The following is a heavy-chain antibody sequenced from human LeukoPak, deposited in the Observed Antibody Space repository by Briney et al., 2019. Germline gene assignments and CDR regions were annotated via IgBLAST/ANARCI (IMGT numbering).Heavy chain of an antibody. Sequence: GGSLRLSCATSGFIFGDYAMAWVRQAPGKGLEWVSGISGTGDNAYYADSVKGRFIISRDNSKNTLSLQMNSLRVEDTAVYYCTPTPSGNYYLRVASWGQGTLVTVSS. CDR3: TPTPSGNYYLRVAS. J-gene: IGHJ5*01. V-gene: IGHV3-23*01. CDR1: GFIFGDYA. CDR2: ISGTGDNA. D-gene: IGHD3-10*01.